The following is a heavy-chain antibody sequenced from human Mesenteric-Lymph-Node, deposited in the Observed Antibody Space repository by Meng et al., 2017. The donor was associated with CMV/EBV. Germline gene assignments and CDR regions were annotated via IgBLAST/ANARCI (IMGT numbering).Heavy chain of an antibody. J-gene: IGHJ4*02. D-gene: IGHD1-1*01. Sequence: ASVKVSCKASGYTFSNYYIHWVRQAPGQGLEWVGIINPSGGSPSYAQKVQGRVTVTSDTSTSTVYMELTSLRSEDTAVYYCARRPVELEWGTRGGYYFDYWGQGTLVTVSS. CDR2: INPSGGSP. V-gene: IGHV1-46*01. CDR1: GYTFSNYY. CDR3: ARRPVELEWGTRGGYYFDY.